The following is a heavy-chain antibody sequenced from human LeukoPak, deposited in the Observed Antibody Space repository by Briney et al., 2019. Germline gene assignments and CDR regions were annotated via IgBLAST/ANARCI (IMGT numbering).Heavy chain of an antibody. V-gene: IGHV3-48*03. D-gene: IGHD2-15*01. Sequence: GGSLRLSCAASGFIFSNYEMNWVRQAPGKGLEWLSYISSSGSVINYADSVKGRFTISRDNSKNTLYLQMSSLRAEDTAVYFCVRGYSFGPYGMDVWGQGTTVTVSS. J-gene: IGHJ6*02. CDR1: GFIFSNYE. CDR3: VRGYSFGPYGMDV. CDR2: ISSSGSVI.